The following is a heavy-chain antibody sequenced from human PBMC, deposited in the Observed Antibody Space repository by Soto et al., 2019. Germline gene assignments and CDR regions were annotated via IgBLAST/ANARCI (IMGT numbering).Heavy chain of an antibody. CDR1: GFTFTSSA. D-gene: IGHD5-12*01. J-gene: IGHJ5*01. V-gene: IGHV1-58*01. CDR3: AADGPSYDYWGGSRAWFDP. CDR2: IVVGSGNT. Sequence: QMQLVQSGPEVKKPGTSVKVSCKASGFTFTSSAVQWVRQARGQRLEWIGWIVVGSGNTNYAQKFQERVTITRDMCTRTAYMELSSLRSEDTAVYYCAADGPSYDYWGGSRAWFDPWGQGTLVTVSS.